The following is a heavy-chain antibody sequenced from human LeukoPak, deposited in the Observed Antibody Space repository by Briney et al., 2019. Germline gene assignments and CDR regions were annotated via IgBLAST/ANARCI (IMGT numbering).Heavy chain of an antibody. V-gene: IGHV4-39*07. CDR2: IYYSGTT. CDR1: GGSISTSSYY. J-gene: IGHJ4*02. CDR3: ARDIVVVPAAIPYYFDY. D-gene: IGHD2-2*01. Sequence: SETLSLTCTVSGGSISTSSYYWGWIRQPPGKGLEWIAYIYYSGTTYYNPSLKSRVTISVDTSKNQFSLKLSSVTAADTAVYYCARDIVVVPAAIPYYFDYWGQGTLVTVSS.